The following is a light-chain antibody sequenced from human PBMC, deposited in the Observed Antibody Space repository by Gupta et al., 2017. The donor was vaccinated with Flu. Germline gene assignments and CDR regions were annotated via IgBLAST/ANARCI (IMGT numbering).Light chain of an antibody. CDR2: NND. Sequence: QSVLTPPPSVSGAPGQRVTISCTESSSNIGTGHDVHWYQQLPVTAPKLLIYNNDRRSSGVPYRFSGSKSGTSASLAITGLQAEDEADYYCQSYDSNLNGWVFGGGTKLTVL. CDR3: QSYDSNLNGWV. J-gene: IGLJ3*02. CDR1: SSNIGTGHD. V-gene: IGLV1-40*01.